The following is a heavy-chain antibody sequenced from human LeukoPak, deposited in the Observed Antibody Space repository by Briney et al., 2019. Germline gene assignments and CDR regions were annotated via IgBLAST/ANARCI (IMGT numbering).Heavy chain of an antibody. CDR1: GFTFSDYY. D-gene: IGHD1-26*01. CDR3: ARAYSGSYPDFDY. V-gene: IGHV3-11*03. CDR2: ISSSSSYT. Sequence: PGGSLRLSCAASGFTFSDYYTSWIRQAPGKGLEWVSYISSSSSYTNYADSVKGRFTISRDNAKNSLYLQMNSLRAEDTAVYYCARAYSGSYPDFDYWGQGTLVTVSS. J-gene: IGHJ4*02.